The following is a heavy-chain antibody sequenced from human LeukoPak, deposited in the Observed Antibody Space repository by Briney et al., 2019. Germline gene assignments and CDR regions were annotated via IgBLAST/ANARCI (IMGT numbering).Heavy chain of an antibody. D-gene: IGHD3-16*01. V-gene: IGHV5-51*01. J-gene: IGHJ4*02. CDR2: IFPGDSDT. CDR3: ARRGGGGGSFDY. Sequence: GESLKISCKGSGYSFTTFWIGWVRQMPGKGVEWMGIIFPGDSDTRYSPSFQGQATVSADKSISTAYLQWSSLKASDTAVYYCARRGGGGGSFDYWGQGTLVTVSS. CDR1: GYSFTTFW.